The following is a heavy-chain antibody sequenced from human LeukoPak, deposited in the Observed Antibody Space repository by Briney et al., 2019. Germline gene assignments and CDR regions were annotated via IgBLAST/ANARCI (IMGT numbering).Heavy chain of an antibody. CDR1: GGSISSISSNN. CDR2: IHYTGST. CDR3: ARLPTGYPNWFDT. J-gene: IGHJ5*02. V-gene: IGHV4-39*01. Sequence: SETLSLTCAVSGGSISSISSNNWAWIRQPPGKGLELIAAIHYTGSTYYNPSFMSRVAISVDTSKNQFSLKLNSLTATDTAVYYCARLPTGYPNWFDTWGQGILVTVSS. D-gene: IGHD5-18*01.